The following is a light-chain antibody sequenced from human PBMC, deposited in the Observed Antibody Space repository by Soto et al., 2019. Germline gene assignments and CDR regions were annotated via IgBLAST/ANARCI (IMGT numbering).Light chain of an antibody. V-gene: IGKV1-39*01. CDR1: QSISSY. CDR3: QLSYSTPVT. Sequence: DIQMTQSPSSLSASVGDRVTITCRASQSISSYLNWYQQKPGKAPKLLIYAASSLQSGVPSRFSGSGSGTDFTLTISSLQPEDFATYYCQLSYSTPVTFGQGTKVEIK. CDR2: AAS. J-gene: IGKJ1*01.